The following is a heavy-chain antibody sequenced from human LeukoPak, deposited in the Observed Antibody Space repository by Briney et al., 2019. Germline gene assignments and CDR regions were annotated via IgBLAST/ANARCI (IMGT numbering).Heavy chain of an antibody. CDR2: IYTSGST. V-gene: IGHV4-4*07. Sequence: PSETLSLTCTVSGGSISSYYWSWIRQPAGKGLEWIGRIYTSGSTNYNPSLKSRVTISVDTSKNQFSLKLSSVTAADTAVYYCARHYGPKPREPMDVWGQGTTVTVSS. D-gene: IGHD3-10*01. CDR1: GGSISSYY. J-gene: IGHJ6*02. CDR3: ARHYGPKPREPMDV.